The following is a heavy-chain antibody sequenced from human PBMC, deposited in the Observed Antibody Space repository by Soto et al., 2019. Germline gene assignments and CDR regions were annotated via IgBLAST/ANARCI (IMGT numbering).Heavy chain of an antibody. CDR3: ARSGSGSIDY. V-gene: IGHV4-34*01. Sequence: SQTLSLTCAVYGGSFSGYYWSWIRQPPGKGLEWIGEINHSGSTNYNPSLKSRVTISVDTSKNQFSLKLSSVTAADTAVYYCARSGSGSIDYWGQGTLVTVSS. CDR2: INHSGST. J-gene: IGHJ4*02. CDR1: GGSFSGYY. D-gene: IGHD3-10*01.